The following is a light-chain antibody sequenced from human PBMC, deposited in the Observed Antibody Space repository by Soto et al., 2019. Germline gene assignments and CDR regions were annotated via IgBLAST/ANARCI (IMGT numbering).Light chain of an antibody. CDR2: GAS. Sequence: EIVLTQSPGTLSLSPGERATLSCRASQRVSSSYLAWYQQKPGQAPRLLIYGASSRATGIPDRFRGSGSGTDFILTISRLEPEGLAVYYCQQDSSSQVTFGQGRRREI. V-gene: IGKV3-20*01. CDR3: QQDSSSQVT. CDR1: QRVSSSY. J-gene: IGKJ5*01.